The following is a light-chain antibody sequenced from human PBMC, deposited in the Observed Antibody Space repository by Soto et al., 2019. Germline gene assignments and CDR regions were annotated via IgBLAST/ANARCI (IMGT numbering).Light chain of an antibody. J-gene: IGKJ1*01. CDR1: QSVSSN. V-gene: IGKV3-15*01. CDR3: QQYNNWPSWT. CDR2: GAS. Sequence: VMTQSPATLSVYPGERATLSCRASQSVSSNLAWYQQKPGQAPRLLIYGASTRATGIPARFSGSGSGTEFTLTISSLQSEDFAVYYCQQYNNWPSWTFGQGTKVDIK.